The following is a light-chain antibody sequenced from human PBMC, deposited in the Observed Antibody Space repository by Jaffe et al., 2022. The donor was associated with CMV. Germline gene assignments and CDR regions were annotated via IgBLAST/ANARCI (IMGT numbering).Light chain of an antibody. J-gene: IGKJ1*01. Sequence: DIVMTQSPLSLPVTPGEPASISCRSSQSLLHRNGNNYLDWYLQKPGQSPQLLIYLGSSRASGVPDRFSGSGSGTDFTLKISRVEAEDVGVYYCMQTLQSPRTFGQGTKVEIK. CDR3: MQTLQSPRT. V-gene: IGKV2-28*01. CDR2: LGS. CDR1: QSLLHRNGNNY.